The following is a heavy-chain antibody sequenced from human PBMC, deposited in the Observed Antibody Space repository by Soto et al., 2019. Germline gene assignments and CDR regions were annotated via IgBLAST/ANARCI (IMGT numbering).Heavy chain of an antibody. CDR1: GYTFTGYY. D-gene: IGHD6-13*01. J-gene: IGHJ6*02. CDR2: INPNSGGT. V-gene: IGHV1-2*04. CDR3: AKQDSSSWPYYYYGMDV. Sequence: ASVKVSCKASGYTFTGYYMHCVRQAPGQGLEWMGWINPNSGGTNYAQKFQGWVTMTRDTSISTAYMELSRLRSDDTAVYYCAKQDSSSWPYYYYGMDVWGQGTTVTVS.